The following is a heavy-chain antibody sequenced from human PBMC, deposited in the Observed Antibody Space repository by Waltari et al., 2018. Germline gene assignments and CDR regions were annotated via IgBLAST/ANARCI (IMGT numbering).Heavy chain of an antibody. D-gene: IGHD6-19*01. CDR3: ATQWLEEYFQH. V-gene: IGHV4-38-2*01. J-gene: IGHJ1*01. Sequence: QVQLQESGPGLVKPSETLSLTCAVSGYSISSGYYWGWIRQPPGKGLEWIGSIYHSGSTYYNPSLKSRVAISVDTSKNQFALKLSAVTAADTAVYCCATQWLEEYFQHWGQGTLVTVSS. CDR2: IYHSGST. CDR1: GYSISSGYY.